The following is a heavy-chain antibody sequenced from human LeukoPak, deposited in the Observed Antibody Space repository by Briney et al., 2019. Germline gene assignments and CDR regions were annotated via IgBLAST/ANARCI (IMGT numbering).Heavy chain of an antibody. J-gene: IGHJ4*02. D-gene: IGHD3-10*01. CDR3: AGDRGGTGYFDY. CDR1: GGTFSSYA. V-gene: IGHV1-69*06. CDR2: IIPIFGTA. Sequence: ASVKVSCKASGGTFSSYAISWVRQAPGQGLEWMGGIIPIFGTANYAQKFQGRVTITADKSTSTAYMELSSLRSEDTAVYYCAGDRGGTGYFDYWGQGTLVTVSS.